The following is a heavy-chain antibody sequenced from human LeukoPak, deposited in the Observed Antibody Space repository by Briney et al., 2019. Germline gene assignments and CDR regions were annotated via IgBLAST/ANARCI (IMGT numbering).Heavy chain of an antibody. CDR1: GFTFSSYS. J-gene: IGHJ4*02. CDR2: ITSSSSYI. V-gene: IGHV3-21*01. D-gene: IGHD3-10*01. CDR3: ARDRSGSGSYPYY. Sequence: GGSLRLSCAASGFTFSSYSMSWVRQAPGKGLEWVSSITSSSSYIYYADSVKGRFTISRDNAKNSLYLQMNSLRAEDTAVYYCARDRSGSGSYPYYWGQGTLVTVSS.